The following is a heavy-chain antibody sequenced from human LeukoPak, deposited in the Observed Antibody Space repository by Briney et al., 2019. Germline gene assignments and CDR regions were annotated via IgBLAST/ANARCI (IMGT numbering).Heavy chain of an antibody. CDR2: ISAYSGNT. D-gene: IGHD3-22*01. V-gene: IGHV1-18*01. CDR3: AREGCPVYYDSSGYYYGYFQH. CDR1: GYTFTSYG. J-gene: IGHJ1*01. Sequence: ASVKVSCKASGYTFTSYGITWVRQAPGHGLGWMGWISAYSGNTNYAQQLQGRVTMTTDTSTSTAYMELRSLRSDDTAVYYCAREGCPVYYDSSGYYYGYFQHWGQGTLVTVSS.